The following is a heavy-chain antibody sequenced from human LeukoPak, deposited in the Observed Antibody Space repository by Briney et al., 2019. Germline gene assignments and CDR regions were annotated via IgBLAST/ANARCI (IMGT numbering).Heavy chain of an antibody. J-gene: IGHJ5*02. CDR2: ISAFNGNR. CDR3: ARSYCSGGSCYWFDP. CDR1: GCTFSSYG. Sequence: ASVKVSCKTFGCTFSSYGISWVRQAPGQELEWMGWISAFNGNRNSAQKFQGRVTMTTDTSTSTAYMELRSLRSDDTAVYYCARSYCSGGSCYWFDPWGQGTLVTVSS. D-gene: IGHD2-15*01. V-gene: IGHV1-18*01.